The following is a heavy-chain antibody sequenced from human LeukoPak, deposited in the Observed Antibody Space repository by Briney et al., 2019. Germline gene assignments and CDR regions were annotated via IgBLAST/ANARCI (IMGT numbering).Heavy chain of an antibody. CDR2: ISGSGGST. V-gene: IGHV3-23*01. CDR1: GFTFSSYA. Sequence: GGSLRLSCAASGFTFSSYAMSWVRQAPGKGLEWVSAISGSGGSTYYADSVKGRFTISRDNSKNTLYLQMNSLRAEDTAVYYCARSLDILTGYYDAYFDYWGQGTLVTVCS. J-gene: IGHJ4*02. D-gene: IGHD3-9*01. CDR3: ARSLDILTGYYDAYFDY.